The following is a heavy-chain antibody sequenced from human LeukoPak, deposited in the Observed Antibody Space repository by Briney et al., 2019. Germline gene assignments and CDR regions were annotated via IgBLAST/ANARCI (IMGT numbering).Heavy chain of an antibody. CDR2: IAGSDGFT. J-gene: IGHJ4*02. CDR3: VRSLDY. CDR1: GFTFSSYW. Sequence: GGSLRLSCAASGFTFSSYWTSWVRQAPGKGLEWVSVIAGSDGFTQYADSVKGRFTISRDNSKNTVYLQMNRLRVEDTALYYCVRSLDYWGQGTLVTVSS. V-gene: IGHV3-23*01.